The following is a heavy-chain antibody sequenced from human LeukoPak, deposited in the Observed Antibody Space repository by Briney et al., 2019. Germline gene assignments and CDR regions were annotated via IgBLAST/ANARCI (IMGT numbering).Heavy chain of an antibody. CDR2: IRSKANSYAT. Sequence: GRSLRLSRAASGFTFSGSAMHGVPQASGKGLEWGVRIRSKANSYATAYAASVKGRFTMSRDDSTDRAYLQMNSLKTEDTAVVYCTSSTIPSMPFDIWGQGTIVTVSS. V-gene: IGHV3-73*01. CDR1: GFTFSGSA. CDR3: TSSTIPSMPFDI. J-gene: IGHJ3*02. D-gene: IGHD4/OR15-4a*01.